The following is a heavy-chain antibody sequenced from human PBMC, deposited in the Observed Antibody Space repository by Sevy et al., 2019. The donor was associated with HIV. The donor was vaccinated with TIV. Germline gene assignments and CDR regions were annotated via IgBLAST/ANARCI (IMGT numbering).Heavy chain of an antibody. Sequence: GGSLRLSCAASGFTFSSYAMSWVRQAPGKGLEWVSAISDSGDSTYYADSVKGRFTISRDNSKNTLYLQMNSLRAEDTAVYYCANMDTAMVYFDYWGQGTLVTVSS. D-gene: IGHD5-18*01. CDR3: ANMDTAMVYFDY. CDR2: ISDSGDST. J-gene: IGHJ4*02. CDR1: GFTFSSYA. V-gene: IGHV3-23*01.